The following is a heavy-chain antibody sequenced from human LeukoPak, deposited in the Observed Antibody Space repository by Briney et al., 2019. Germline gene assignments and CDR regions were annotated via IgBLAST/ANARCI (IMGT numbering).Heavy chain of an antibody. CDR1: GLNFDDSA. CDR2: ISGDGGST. Sequence: PGGSLRLSCVASGLNFDDSAVHWVRQAPGKGLEWVSLISGDGGSTFYADSVKGRFSISRDNSKNSLYLQMNSLRPKDTAMYYCAKESGKFDYWGQGTLVAVSS. CDR3: AKESGKFDY. J-gene: IGHJ4*02. V-gene: IGHV3-43*02.